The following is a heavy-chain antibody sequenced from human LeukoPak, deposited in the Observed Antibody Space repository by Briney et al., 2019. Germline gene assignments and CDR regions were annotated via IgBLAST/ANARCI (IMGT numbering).Heavy chain of an antibody. CDR3: ARSTRLVRYYYYYYMDV. CDR1: GYSISSGYY. D-gene: IGHD3-9*01. J-gene: IGHJ6*03. CDR2: INHSGST. V-gene: IGHV4-38-2*02. Sequence: SETLSLTCTVSGYSISSGYYWGWIRQPPGKGLEWIGEINHSGSTNYNPSLKSRVTISVDTSKNQFSLKLNSVTAADTAVYYCARSTRLVRYYYYYYMDVWGKGTTVTISS.